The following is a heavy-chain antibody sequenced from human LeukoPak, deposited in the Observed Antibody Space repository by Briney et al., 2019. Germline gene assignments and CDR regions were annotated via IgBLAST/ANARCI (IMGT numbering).Heavy chain of an antibody. V-gene: IGHV1-69*05. CDR3: AVVEMATIVPYYYYYVDV. J-gene: IGHJ6*03. CDR2: IIPIFGTA. D-gene: IGHD5-24*01. Sequence: SVKVSCKASGGTFSSYAISWVRQAPGQGLEWMGGIIPIFGTANYAQKFQGRVTITTDESTSTAYMELSSLRSEDTAVYYCAVVEMATIVPYYYYYVDVWGKGTTVTVSS. CDR1: GGTFSSYA.